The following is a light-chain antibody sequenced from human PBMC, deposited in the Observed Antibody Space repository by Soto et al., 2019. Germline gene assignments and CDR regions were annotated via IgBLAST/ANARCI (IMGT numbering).Light chain of an antibody. CDR3: QQDKNWPWT. J-gene: IGKJ1*01. Sequence: EIVMAQSPVTLSVSPGERATLSCRASQSVVSTLAWYHQKPGQAPRLLIYGASTRATGIPARFSGSGSGTEFTLTLSSLQSEDFAVYYCQQDKNWPWTFGQGTKVEI. CDR1: QSVVST. V-gene: IGKV3-15*01. CDR2: GAS.